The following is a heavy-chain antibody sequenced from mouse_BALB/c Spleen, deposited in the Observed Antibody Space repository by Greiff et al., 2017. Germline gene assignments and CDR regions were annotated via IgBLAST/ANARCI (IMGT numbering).Heavy chain of an antibody. CDR1: GYAFSSYW. J-gene: IGHJ4*01. Sequence: QVQLQQSGAELVRPGSSVKISCKASGYAFSSYWMNWVKQRPGQGLEWIGQIYPGDGDTNYNGKFKGKATLTADKSSSTAYMQLSSLTSEDSAVYFCARGDSGEAMDYWGQGTSVTVSA. D-gene: IGHD3-3*01. V-gene: IGHV1-80*01. CDR2: IYPGDGDT. CDR3: ARGDSGEAMDY.